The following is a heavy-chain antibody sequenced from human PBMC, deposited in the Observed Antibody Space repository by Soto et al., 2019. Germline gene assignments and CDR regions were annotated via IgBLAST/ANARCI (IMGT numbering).Heavy chain of an antibody. CDR3: ARDGYDSLHGYYTGAFDV. Sequence: SETLSLTCAVSGGSISSGAYSWSWIRQPPGKGLEWIGYIYQSGSTYYNPSLKSRVTISVDRSKNQFSLKLSSVTAADTAVYYCARDGYDSLHGYYTGAFDVWGQGTMVTVSS. CDR2: IYQSGST. CDR1: GGSISSGAYS. V-gene: IGHV4-30-2*01. J-gene: IGHJ3*01. D-gene: IGHD3-9*01.